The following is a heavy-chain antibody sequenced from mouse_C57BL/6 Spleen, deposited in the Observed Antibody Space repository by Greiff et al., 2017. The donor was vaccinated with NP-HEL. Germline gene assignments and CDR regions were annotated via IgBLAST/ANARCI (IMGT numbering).Heavy chain of an antibody. CDR2: IDPSDSYT. Sequence: QVQLQQPGAELVMPGASVKLSCKASGYTFTSYWMHWVKQRPGQGLEWIGEIDPSDSYTNYNQKFKGKSTLTVDKSSSTAHMQLSSLTSEDSAVYYCARGNYFDYWGQGTTLTVSS. CDR1: GYTFTSYW. J-gene: IGHJ2*01. CDR3: ARGNYFDY. V-gene: IGHV1-69*01.